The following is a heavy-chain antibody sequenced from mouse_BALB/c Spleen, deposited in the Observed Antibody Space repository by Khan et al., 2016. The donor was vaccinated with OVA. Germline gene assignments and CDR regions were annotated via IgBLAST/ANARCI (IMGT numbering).Heavy chain of an antibody. J-gene: IGHJ2*01. CDR1: GYTFTTYW. Sequence: QMQLEESGAELAKPGASVKMSCTASGYTFTTYWMHWVKQRPGQGLEWIGYINPTSGYTDYNAKFKDKATLSADTSSSTAYMQLSSLTSEDSAVYYCSRDRIDYWGQGTTLTVSS. CDR3: SRDRIDY. V-gene: IGHV1-7*01. CDR2: INPTSGYT.